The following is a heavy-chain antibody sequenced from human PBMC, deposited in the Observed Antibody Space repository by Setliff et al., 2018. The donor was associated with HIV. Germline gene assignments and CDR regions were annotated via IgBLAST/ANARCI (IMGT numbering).Heavy chain of an antibody. V-gene: IGHV4-39*07. J-gene: IGHJ4*02. CDR2: IYYSGYT. Sequence: PSETLSLTCSVSGGSISSDCCYWGWIRQPPGKGLEWIASIYYSGYTYSNPSLKSRVTMSVDTSKSQFSLNLTSVTAADTAVYYCARGRDDAWELSDRWGQGTLVTSPQ. CDR3: ARGRDDAWELSDR. D-gene: IGHD1-26*01. CDR1: GGSISSDCCY.